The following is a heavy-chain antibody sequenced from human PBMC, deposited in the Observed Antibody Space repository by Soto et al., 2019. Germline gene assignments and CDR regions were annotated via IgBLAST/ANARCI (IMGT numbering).Heavy chain of an antibody. D-gene: IGHD5-18*01. CDR1: GFSLSTSGVG. J-gene: IGHJ4*02. V-gene: IGHV2-5*01. Sequence: SGPTLVNPTQTRTLTCTFSGFSLSTSGVGVGWIRQPPGKALEWLALIYWNDDKRYSPSLKSRLTITKDTSKNQVVLTMTNMDPVDTATYYCAHPLQGYSYGVFDYWGQGTLVTVSS. CDR3: AHPLQGYSYGVFDY. CDR2: IYWNDDK.